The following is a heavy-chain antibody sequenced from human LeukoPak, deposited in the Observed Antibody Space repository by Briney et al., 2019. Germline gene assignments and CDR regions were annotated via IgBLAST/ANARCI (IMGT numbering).Heavy chain of an antibody. D-gene: IGHD3-22*01. CDR1: GFTFSSYT. CDR3: AKYLRRANYNDSSGYGDY. CDR2: ISGLGGST. J-gene: IGHJ4*02. V-gene: IGHV3-23*01. Sequence: PGGSLRLSCAPSGFTFSSYTMSWVSHTPRKGLGWVSAISGLGGSTYYPDPVRGRFTISKDNSKNKLYLQMISLRAEDTAVYYCAKYLRRANYNDSSGYGDYWGQGSLVTVSS.